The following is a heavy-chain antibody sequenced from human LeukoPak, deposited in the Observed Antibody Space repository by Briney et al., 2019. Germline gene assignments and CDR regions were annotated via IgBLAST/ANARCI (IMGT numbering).Heavy chain of an antibody. D-gene: IGHD5-24*01. J-gene: IGHJ4*02. Sequence: SETLSLTCTVSGGSISSYYWSWIRQPPGKGLEWIGYIYYSGSTNYNPSLKSRVTISVDTSKNQFSLKLSSVTAADTAVYYCAREGDGYNSVAYFDYWGQGALVTVSS. CDR3: AREGDGYNSVAYFDY. CDR1: GGSISSYY. V-gene: IGHV4-59*01. CDR2: IYYSGST.